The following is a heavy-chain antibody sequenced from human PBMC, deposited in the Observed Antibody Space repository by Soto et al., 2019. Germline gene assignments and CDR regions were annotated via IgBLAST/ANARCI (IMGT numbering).Heavy chain of an antibody. Sequence: GESLKISCKGSGYSFTTSWIGWVRQMPGKGLEWIGIIFPDDSDTRYSPSFQGHVTISVDKSISTAYLQWSGLKASDTAMYYCARHPSYWYYNSNYEYRFDVCGPATPVTVSS. D-gene: IGHD3-10*01. V-gene: IGHV5-51*01. J-gene: IGHJ4*02. CDR2: IFPDDSDT. CDR1: GYSFTTSW. CDR3: ARHPSYWYYNSNYEYRFDV.